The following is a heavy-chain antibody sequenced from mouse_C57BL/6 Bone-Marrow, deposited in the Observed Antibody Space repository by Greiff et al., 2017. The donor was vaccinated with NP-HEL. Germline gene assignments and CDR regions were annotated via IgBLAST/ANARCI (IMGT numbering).Heavy chain of an antibody. D-gene: IGHD3-2*02. CDR3: TTKGDSSGPWFAY. CDR1: GFNIKDDY. J-gene: IGHJ3*01. V-gene: IGHV14-4*01. Sequence: VQLKESGAELVRPGASVKLSCTASGFNIKDDYMHWVKQRPEQGLEWIGWIDPENGDTEYASKFQGKATITADTSSNTAYLQLSSLTSEDTAVYYCTTKGDSSGPWFAYWGQGTLVTVSA. CDR2: IDPENGDT.